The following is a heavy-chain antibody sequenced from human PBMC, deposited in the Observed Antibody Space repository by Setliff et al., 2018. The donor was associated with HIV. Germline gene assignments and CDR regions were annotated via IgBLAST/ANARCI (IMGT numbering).Heavy chain of an antibody. CDR1: GGSISSYY. V-gene: IGHV4-59*05. J-gene: IGHJ4*02. Sequence: SETLSLTCTVSGGSISSYYWSWIRQPPGKGLEWIGSIYYSGSTYYNPSLKSRVTISVDTSKNQFSLNLSSVTAADTAIYYCARDWGYIAATPDYWGQGTRVTVSS. CDR2: IYYSGST. D-gene: IGHD5-12*01. CDR3: ARDWGYIAATPDY.